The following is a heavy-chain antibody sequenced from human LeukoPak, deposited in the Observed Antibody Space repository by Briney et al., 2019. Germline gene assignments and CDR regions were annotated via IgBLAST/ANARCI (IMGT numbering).Heavy chain of an antibody. D-gene: IGHD3-3*01. CDR1: GGSISSGSYY. J-gene: IGHJ3*02. CDR3: ARERFLEWLNDAFDI. CDR2: IYTSGST. V-gene: IGHV4-61*02. Sequence: SETLSLTCTVSGGSISSGSYYWSWIRQPAGKGLEWIGRIYTSGSTNYNPSLKSRVTISVDTSKNQFSLKLSSVTAADTAVYYCARERFLEWLNDAFDIWGQGTMVTVSS.